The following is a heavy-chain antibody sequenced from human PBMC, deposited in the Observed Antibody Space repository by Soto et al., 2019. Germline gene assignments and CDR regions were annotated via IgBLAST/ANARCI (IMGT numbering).Heavy chain of an antibody. Sequence: SVKVSCKASGGTFSSYAISWVRQAPGQGLEWMGGIIPIFGTANYAQKFQGRVTITADESTSTAYMELSSLRSEDTAVYYCAREGGGQKYNWCDPWGQGTLLNVSS. CDR2: IIPIFGTA. V-gene: IGHV1-69*13. CDR1: GGTFSSYA. J-gene: IGHJ5*02. CDR3: AREGGGQKYNWCDP. D-gene: IGHD2-15*01.